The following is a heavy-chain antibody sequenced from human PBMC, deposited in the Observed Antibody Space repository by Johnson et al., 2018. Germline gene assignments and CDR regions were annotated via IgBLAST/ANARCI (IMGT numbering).Heavy chain of an antibody. J-gene: IGHJ1*01. D-gene: IGHD4-23*01. V-gene: IGHV4-34*01. Sequence: QVQLQQWGAGLLKASETLSLICAVYGGSLSGYYWSWIRQPPGKGLEWIGEINHSGSTNYNSSLKSRITISIDTSKNQFSLKVSSVTAADTAVYYCSRGVTDQHWSQGTLVTVSS. CDR3: SRGVTDQH. CDR2: INHSGST. CDR1: GGSLSGYY.